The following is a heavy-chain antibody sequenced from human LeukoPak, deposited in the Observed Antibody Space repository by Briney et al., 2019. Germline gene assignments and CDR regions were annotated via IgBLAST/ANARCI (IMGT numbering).Heavy chain of an antibody. J-gene: IGHJ6*03. Sequence: PGGSLRLSCAASGFTFSSYGMSWVRQAPGKGLEWVSAITATSSSTHDADSVQGRFTISRDNAENSLYLQMNSLRAEDTAVYYCAREGYYYYMDVWGKGTTVTISS. CDR2: ITATSSST. CDR1: GFTFSSYG. V-gene: IGHV3-21*01. CDR3: AREGYYYYMDV.